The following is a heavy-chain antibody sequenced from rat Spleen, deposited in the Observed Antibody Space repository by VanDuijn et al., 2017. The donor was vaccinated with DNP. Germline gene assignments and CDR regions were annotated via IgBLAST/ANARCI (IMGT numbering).Heavy chain of an antibody. J-gene: IGHJ2*01. D-gene: IGHD5-1*01. V-gene: IGHV3-3*01. CDR3: AVQLGVFDY. Sequence: EVQLQESGPGLVESSQSLSLTCSVTGYSITRNFRWNWIRKFPGNKLEWMGYVNSADSTYYNPSLKRRISITRDTSKNQFFLQVNSVMTEDTATYYCAVQLGVFDYWGQGVMVTVSS. CDR1: GYSITRNFR. CDR2: VNSADST.